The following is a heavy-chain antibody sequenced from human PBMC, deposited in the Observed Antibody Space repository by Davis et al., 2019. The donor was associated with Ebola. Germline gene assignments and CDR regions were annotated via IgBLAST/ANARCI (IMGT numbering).Heavy chain of an antibody. CDR2: MNPNSGNT. Sequence: ASVKVSCKASGYTFTGYDINWVRQATGQGLEWMGWMNPNSGNTGYAQKFQGRVTMTRENSMSTAYMELSSLRSEDTAVYYCATDSIAARPLDYWGQGTLVTVSS. J-gene: IGHJ4*02. D-gene: IGHD6-6*01. CDR1: GYTFTGYD. V-gene: IGHV1-8*01. CDR3: ATDSIAARPLDY.